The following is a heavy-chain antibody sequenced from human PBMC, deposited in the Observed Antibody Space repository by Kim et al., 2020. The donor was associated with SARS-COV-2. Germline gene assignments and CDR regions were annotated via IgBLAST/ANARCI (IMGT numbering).Heavy chain of an antibody. CDR2: IYHSGST. V-gene: IGHV4-38-2*02. D-gene: IGHD3-3*02. CDR3: ARDTGRVLAAYMWRWFDP. CDR1: GYSISSGYY. J-gene: IGHJ5*02. Sequence: SETLSLTCTVSGYSISSGYYWGWIRQPPGKGLEWIGSIYHSGSTYYNPSLKSRVTISVDTSKNQFSLKLSSVTAADTAVYYCARDTGRVLAAYMWRWFDPWGQGTLVTVSS.